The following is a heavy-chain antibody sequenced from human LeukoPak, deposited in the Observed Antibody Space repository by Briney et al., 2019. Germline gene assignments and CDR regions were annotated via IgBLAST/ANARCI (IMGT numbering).Heavy chain of an antibody. CDR2: IYTGGNT. J-gene: IGHJ4*02. V-gene: IGHV3-53*05. Sequence: GGSLRLSYAASGFTVSSNYMSWVRQAPGKGLEWVSVIYTGGNTDYADSVKGRFTISSSRDNSKNTLYLQMNSLRTEDTAVYYRARVVSGVWLFDYWGQGTLVTVSS. CDR1: GFTVSSNY. D-gene: IGHD1-26*01. CDR3: ARVVSGVWLFDY.